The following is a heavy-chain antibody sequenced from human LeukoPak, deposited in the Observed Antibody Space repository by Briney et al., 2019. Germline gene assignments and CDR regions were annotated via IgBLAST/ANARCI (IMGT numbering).Heavy chain of an antibody. CDR1: GFTFSSYS. D-gene: IGHD4-17*01. CDR3: ARGGEDYDGGPDY. J-gene: IGHJ4*02. Sequence: QSGGALRLSCAVSGFTFSSYSMNWVRQAPGKGLEWVSYISSSSSTIHYADSVKGRFTISRDNAKNSLYLQMNSLRAEDTAVYYCARGGEDYDGGPDYWGQGTLVTVSS. CDR2: ISSSSSTI. V-gene: IGHV3-48*01.